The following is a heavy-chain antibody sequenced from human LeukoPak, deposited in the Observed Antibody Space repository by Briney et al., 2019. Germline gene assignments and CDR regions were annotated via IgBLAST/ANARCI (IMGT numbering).Heavy chain of an antibody. CDR2: IDSSGNI. J-gene: IGHJ4*02. CDR3: ANREPAGD. Sequence: AGGSLRLSCAVSGFTSSSYTMIWVRQAPGKGLEWVSAIDSSGNIYYADSVKGRFTISRDDAKSSLYLQMNSLRAEDTAMYYCANREPAGDWGQGTLVTVSS. V-gene: IGHV3-21*01. CDR1: GFTSSSYT. D-gene: IGHD1-1*01.